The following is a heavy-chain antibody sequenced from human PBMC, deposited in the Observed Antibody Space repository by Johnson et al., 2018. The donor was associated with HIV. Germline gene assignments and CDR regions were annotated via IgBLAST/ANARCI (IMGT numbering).Heavy chain of an antibody. CDR3: AREVRYNLNQVPAFDI. CDR1: GFTFSSSW. V-gene: IGHV3-74*01. J-gene: IGHJ3*02. CDR2: INSDGRST. D-gene: IGHD1-20*01. Sequence: VQLVESRGGVVQPGRSLRLSCAAPGFTFSSSWMHWVRQAPGTGLVWVSRINSDGRSTSYADSVKGRFTISRDNAKNSLYLQMKSLRAEDTALYYCAREVRYNLNQVPAFDIWGQGTMVTVSS.